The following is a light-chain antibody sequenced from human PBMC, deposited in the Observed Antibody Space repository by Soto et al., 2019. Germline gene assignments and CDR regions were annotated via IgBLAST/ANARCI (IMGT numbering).Light chain of an antibody. J-gene: IGLJ2*01. CDR3: ASWDDSLNTLV. CDR2: NND. Sequence: QSVLTQPPSASGTPGQRGTISCSGPFSNVGSTSVNWYQQQFPVAAPKLLIYNNDQRPSGVPDRFSGSRSGTSASLAISGLQSEDEADYYCASWDDSLNTLVFGGGTKLTVL. V-gene: IGLV1-44*01. CDR1: FSNVGSTS.